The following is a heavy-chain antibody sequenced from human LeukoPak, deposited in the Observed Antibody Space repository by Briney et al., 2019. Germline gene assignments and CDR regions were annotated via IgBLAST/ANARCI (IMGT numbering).Heavy chain of an antibody. J-gene: IGHJ4*02. V-gene: IGHV4-59*01. D-gene: IGHD3-22*01. CDR2: IYYSGST. Sequence: SETLSLTCTVSGGSISSYYWSWTRQPPGKGLEWIGYIYYSGSTNYNPSLKSRVTISVDTSKNQFSLKLRSVTAADTAVYYCARVTGYMIEDYFDYWGQGPRVTVSS. CDR3: ARVTGYMIEDYFDY. CDR1: GGSISSYY.